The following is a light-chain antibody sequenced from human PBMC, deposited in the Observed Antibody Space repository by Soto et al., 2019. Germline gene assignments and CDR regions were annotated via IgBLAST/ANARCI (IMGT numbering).Light chain of an antibody. Sequence: DIQMTQSPSSLSASVGDRVTITCRASQSINRYLNWYRQKPGKAPKLLIYAASSLQSGVPSRFSGSGSGTDFTLTISSLQLEDFATYYCQQSYSSPRTFGQGTKLEIK. V-gene: IGKV1-39*01. CDR2: AAS. CDR1: QSINRY. J-gene: IGKJ2*01. CDR3: QQSYSSPRT.